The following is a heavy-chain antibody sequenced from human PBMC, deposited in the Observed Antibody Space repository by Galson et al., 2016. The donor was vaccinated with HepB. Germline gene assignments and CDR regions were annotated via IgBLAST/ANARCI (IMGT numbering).Heavy chain of an antibody. CDR1: EYSRNFANFY. Sequence: QSGAEVKKPGDSLKISCKGSEYSRNFANFYIAWVRQMPGKGLECVGIVNPGDSDIRYCPSFQGLVTISADMSIGAVYLEWNSLQSSDTAMYYCARMAWRGGADTDAFDRWGQGTMVTVSS. D-gene: IGHD3-16*01. V-gene: IGHV5-51*01. CDR3: ARMAWRGGADTDAFDR. CDR2: VNPGDSDI. J-gene: IGHJ3*01.